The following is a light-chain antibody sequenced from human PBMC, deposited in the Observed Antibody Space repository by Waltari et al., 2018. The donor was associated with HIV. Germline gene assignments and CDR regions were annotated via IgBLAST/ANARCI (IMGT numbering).Light chain of an antibody. CDR3: QSTDTSGTYWV. CDR2: KDR. V-gene: IGLV3-25*03. CDR1: ALSKQY. Sequence: SYELTPPPSVSVSPGQTARITCSGDALSKQYANWYQQKPGQAPVLMIYKDRERPSGIPERFSGSSSGTTVTLTISGVQAEDEADYYCQSTDTSGTYWVFGGGTKLTVL. J-gene: IGLJ3*02.